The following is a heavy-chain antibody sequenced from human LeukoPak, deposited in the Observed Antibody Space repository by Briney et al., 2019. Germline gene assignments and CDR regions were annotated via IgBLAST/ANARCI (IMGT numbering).Heavy chain of an antibody. CDR3: ARGRSNYYGMDV. Sequence: PSETLSLTCSVSDGSINSYYWNWLRRPPGKGLEWIGYIYYNGNTNYSPSLKSRVTMSVDTSKNLFSLKVSSVTAADTAVYYCARGRSNYYGMDVWGQGTTVTVSS. D-gene: IGHD1-26*01. CDR1: DGSINSYY. V-gene: IGHV4-59*01. J-gene: IGHJ6*02. CDR2: IYYNGNT.